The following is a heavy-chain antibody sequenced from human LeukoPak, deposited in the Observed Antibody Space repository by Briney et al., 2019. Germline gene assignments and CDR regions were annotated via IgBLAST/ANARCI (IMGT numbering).Heavy chain of an antibody. V-gene: IGHV3-23*01. J-gene: IGHJ4*02. CDR1: GVTFSSYA. Sequence: PGGSLSLSCAASGVTFSSYAMSWVRQAPGKGMEWVSAISGSGGSTYYADCVKGRFTISRDNSKNTLYLQMNSLRAEDTAVYYCAKGRAGSGSYYNYWGQGTLVTVSS. D-gene: IGHD3-10*01. CDR3: AKGRAGSGSYYNY. CDR2: ISGSGGST.